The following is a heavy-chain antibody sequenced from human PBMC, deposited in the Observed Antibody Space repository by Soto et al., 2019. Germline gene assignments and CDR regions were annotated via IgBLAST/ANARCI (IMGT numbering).Heavy chain of an antibody. J-gene: IGHJ4*02. V-gene: IGHV3-11*01. CDR1: GFTFSDYY. D-gene: IGHD3-10*01. CDR3: ARRRYGSGSNDF. Sequence: GGSLRLSCAASGFTFSDYYMSWIRQAPGKGLEWVAHISSSGNSIDYGDSVRGRFTISRDNAKKSLYLQMNSLGPEDTAVYYCARRRYGSGSNDFWGQGTLVTVSS. CDR2: ISSSGNSI.